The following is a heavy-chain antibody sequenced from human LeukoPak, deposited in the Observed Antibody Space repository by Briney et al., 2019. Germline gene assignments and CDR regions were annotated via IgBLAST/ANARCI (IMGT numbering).Heavy chain of an antibody. Sequence: ASVKVSCKASGGTFSSYAINWVRQAPGQGLEWMGRIIPILGIANYAQKFQGRVTITADKSTSTAYMELSSLRSEDTAVYYCARSAYDPMVRGVTTFDYWGQGTLVTVSS. D-gene: IGHD3-10*01. CDR3: ARSAYDPMVRGVTTFDY. CDR1: GGTFSSYA. J-gene: IGHJ4*02. V-gene: IGHV1-69*04. CDR2: IIPILGIA.